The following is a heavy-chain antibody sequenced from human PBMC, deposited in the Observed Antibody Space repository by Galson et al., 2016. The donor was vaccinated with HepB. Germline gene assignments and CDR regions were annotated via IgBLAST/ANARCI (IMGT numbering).Heavy chain of an antibody. D-gene: IGHD5-24*01. CDR3: GASRDGYIDY. V-gene: IGHV3-74*01. CDR2: ISLDGSVA. Sequence: SGFTGFTFSSYWMHWVRQAPGKGLVWVSRISLDGSVAIYGDSVKGRFSTSRDNAKNTLFLQMNSLRVEDTAVYYCGASRDGYIDYWGQGALVTISS. CDR1: GFTFSSYW. J-gene: IGHJ4*01.